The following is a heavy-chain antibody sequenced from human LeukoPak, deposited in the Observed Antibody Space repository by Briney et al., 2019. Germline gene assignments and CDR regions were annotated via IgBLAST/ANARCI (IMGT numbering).Heavy chain of an antibody. CDR2: ISGSGGST. D-gene: IGHD5-24*01. CDR1: GFTFSSFA. Sequence: GGTLRLSCAASGFTFSSFAMSWVRQAPGKGLKWVSGISGSGGSTYYADSVKGRFTISRDNSKNTLYLQMNSLRAEDTAVFYCAKSSVEMSTKYFDYWGQGTLVTVSS. J-gene: IGHJ4*02. V-gene: IGHV3-23*01. CDR3: AKSSVEMSTKYFDY.